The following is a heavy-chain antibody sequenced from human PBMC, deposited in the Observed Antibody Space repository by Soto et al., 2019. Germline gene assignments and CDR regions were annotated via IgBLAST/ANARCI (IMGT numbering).Heavy chain of an antibody. CDR2: IRSKANSYAT. D-gene: IGHD1-1*01. V-gene: IGHV3-73*01. J-gene: IGHJ6*03. CDR1: GFTFSGSA. Sequence: PGGSLRLSCAASGFTFSGSAMHWVRQASGKGLEWVGRIRSKANSYATAYAASVKGRFTISRDDSKNTAYLQMNSLKTEDTAVYYCTRSVSGIGRRPRNHYYYYMDVWGKGTTVTVSS. CDR3: TRSVSGIGRRPRNHYYYYMDV.